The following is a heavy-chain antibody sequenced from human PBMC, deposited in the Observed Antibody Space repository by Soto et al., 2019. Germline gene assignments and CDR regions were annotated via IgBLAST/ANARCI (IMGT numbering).Heavy chain of an antibody. CDR3: ARGLAVADYYGMDV. V-gene: IGHV1-69*02. J-gene: IGHJ6*02. CDR1: GDSFSSST. Sequence: QVQLVQSGAEVKKPGSSVRVSCKASGDSFSSSTINWVRQAPGQGLEWMGKINPILDIKNYAQKFESRVTIIADKSTSTAIMELIGLRSDDTAVYYCARGLAVADYYGMDVWGQGTTVTVFS. CDR2: INPILDIK. D-gene: IGHD6-19*01.